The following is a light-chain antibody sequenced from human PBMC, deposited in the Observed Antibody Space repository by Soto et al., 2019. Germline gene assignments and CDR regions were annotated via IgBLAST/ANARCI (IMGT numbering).Light chain of an antibody. CDR2: GVS. V-gene: IGKV3D-20*02. Sequence: EIVLTQSPGTLSLSPGERATLSCRASQSVRSTYLAWYQQKPGQAPSLVIYGVSNRATGISDRFSGRGSGTDFALTISSLEPEDFAVYYCQQRNNWPPGITFGQGTRLEIK. J-gene: IGKJ5*01. CDR3: QQRNNWPPGIT. CDR1: QSVRSTY.